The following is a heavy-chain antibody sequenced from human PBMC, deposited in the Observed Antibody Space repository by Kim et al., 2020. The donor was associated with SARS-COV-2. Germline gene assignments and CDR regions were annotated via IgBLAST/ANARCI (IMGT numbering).Heavy chain of an antibody. CDR3: ARRITLIRGVAVSGMDV. Sequence: GGSLRLACAASGFSFRNYAMTWVRQAPGRGLEWVSSITASGGSTYSADSVKGRFTISSDNSKNTMYVQMSSLRADDTAVYYCARRITLIRGVAVSGMDV. CDR1: GFSFRNYA. CDR2: ITASGGST. J-gene: IGHJ6*01. D-gene: IGHD3-10*01. V-gene: IGHV3-23*01.